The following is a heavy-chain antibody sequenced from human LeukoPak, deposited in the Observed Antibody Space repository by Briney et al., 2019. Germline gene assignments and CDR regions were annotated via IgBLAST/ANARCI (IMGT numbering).Heavy chain of an antibody. D-gene: IGHD3-22*01. CDR2: ISAYNGNT. CDR3: ARSFPKPAEGYPDSSGYYYDPPEYFQH. Sequence: GASVKVSCKASGYTFTSYGISWVRQAPGQGLEGMGWISAYNGNTNYAQKLQGRVTMTTDTSTSTAYMELRSLRSDDTAVYYCARSFPKPAEGYPDSSGYYYDPPEYFQHWGQGTLVTVSS. CDR1: GYTFTSYG. J-gene: IGHJ1*01. V-gene: IGHV1-18*01.